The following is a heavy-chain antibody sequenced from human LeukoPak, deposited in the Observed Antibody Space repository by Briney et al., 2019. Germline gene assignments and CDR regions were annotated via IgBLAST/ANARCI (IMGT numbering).Heavy chain of an antibody. CDR2: ISYDGSNK. J-gene: IGHJ4*02. V-gene: IGHV3-30*03. CDR3: ACGSSLGY. CDR1: GFTFSSYG. Sequence: GGSLRLSCAASGFTFSSYGMHWARQAPGKGLEWVAVISYDGSNKYYADSVKGRFTISRDNSKNTLYLQMNSLRAEDTAVYYCACGSSLGYWGQGTLVTVSS. D-gene: IGHD6-13*01.